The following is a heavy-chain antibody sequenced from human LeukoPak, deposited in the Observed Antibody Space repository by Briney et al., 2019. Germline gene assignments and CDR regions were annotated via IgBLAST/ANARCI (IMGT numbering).Heavy chain of an antibody. CDR1: GGTFSSYA. Sequence: SVKVSCKASGGTFSSYAISWVRQAPGQGLEWMGGIIPIFGTANYAQKFQGRVTITADKSTSTAYMELSSLRSEDTAVYYCARDVSDCSGGSCYSYFDYWGQGTLVTVSS. CDR2: IIPIFGTA. V-gene: IGHV1-69*06. D-gene: IGHD2-15*01. J-gene: IGHJ4*02. CDR3: ARDVSDCSGGSCYSYFDY.